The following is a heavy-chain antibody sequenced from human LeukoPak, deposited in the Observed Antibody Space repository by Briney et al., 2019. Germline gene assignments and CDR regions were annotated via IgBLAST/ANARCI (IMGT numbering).Heavy chain of an antibody. J-gene: IGHJ4*02. CDR1: GFSLSTSGMC. Sequence: SGPTLVNPTQTLTLTCTFSGFSLSTSGMCVIWIRQPPGKALEWLARSELDDDKYYSTSLKTMLTIFKDTSKNQVVLTMTNMDPVNTATYSCARMRVSSWYPYFDYWGQGTLVTVSS. V-gene: IGHV2-70*11. CDR3: ARMRVSSWYPYFDY. CDR2: SELDDDK. D-gene: IGHD6-13*01.